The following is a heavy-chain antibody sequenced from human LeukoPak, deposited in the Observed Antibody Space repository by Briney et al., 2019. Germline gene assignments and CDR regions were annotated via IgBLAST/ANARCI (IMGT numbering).Heavy chain of an antibody. CDR2: IYYSGST. CDR1: GVSISSYY. Sequence: PSETLSLTCTVSGVSISSYYWSWLRQPPGKGLEWVGYIYYSGSTNYNPSLKSRVNISVDTSKNQFSLKLSSVTAADTAVYYCARVGDFWSGYLPYFDYWGQGTLVTVSS. V-gene: IGHV4-59*01. CDR3: ARVGDFWSGYLPYFDY. D-gene: IGHD3-3*01. J-gene: IGHJ4*02.